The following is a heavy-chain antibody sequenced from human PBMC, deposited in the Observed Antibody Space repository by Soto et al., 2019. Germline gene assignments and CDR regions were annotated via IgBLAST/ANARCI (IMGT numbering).Heavy chain of an antibody. D-gene: IGHD3-22*01. CDR3: AGDEGRYDSRDIIY. CDR2: IYYSGST. V-gene: IGHV4-31*03. CDR1: GGSISSGGYY. J-gene: IGHJ4*02. Sequence: QVQLQEPGPRLVKPSQTLSLTCTVSGGSISSGGYYWSGIRQHPGKGLEWIGYIYYSGSTNYNPSLKSRVTASSDTPTNPSALKRGSVTAAGTAVYYCAGDEGRYDSRDIIYWGQGTLVSVSS.